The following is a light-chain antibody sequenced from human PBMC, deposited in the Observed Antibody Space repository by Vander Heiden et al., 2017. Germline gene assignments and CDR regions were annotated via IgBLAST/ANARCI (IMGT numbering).Light chain of an antibody. CDR1: QSVSSN. Sequence: EIVMTQSPATLSVSPGERATLSCWASQSVSSNLAWYQQKPGQAPRLLIYGASTRATGIPARFSGSGSGTEFTLTISSLQSEDSAVYYCQHYNNWPSYTFGQGTKLEIK. CDR3: QHYNNWPSYT. J-gene: IGKJ2*01. V-gene: IGKV3-15*01. CDR2: GAS.